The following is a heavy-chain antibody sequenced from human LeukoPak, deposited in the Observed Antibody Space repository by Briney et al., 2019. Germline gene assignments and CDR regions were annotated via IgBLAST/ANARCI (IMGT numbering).Heavy chain of an antibody. D-gene: IGHD3-10*01. Sequence: PSETLSLTCAVSGYSISSNYNWGWIRQPPGKGLEWIGSIHYSGSPYYNPSLKSRVTISVDTSKNQFSLKLSSVTAADTAVYYCARDVHYGSGSYSDYWGQGTLVTVSS. CDR1: GYSISSNYN. J-gene: IGHJ4*02. CDR3: ARDVHYGSGSYSDY. CDR2: IHYSGSP. V-gene: IGHV4-38-2*02.